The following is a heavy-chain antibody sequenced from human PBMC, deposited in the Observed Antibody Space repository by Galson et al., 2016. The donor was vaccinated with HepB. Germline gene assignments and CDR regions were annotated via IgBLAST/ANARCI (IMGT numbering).Heavy chain of an antibody. J-gene: IGHJ3*01. D-gene: IGHD3-10*01. CDR1: GYSFARYW. CDR2: IYPGSTET. V-gene: IGHV5-51*01. CDR3: ARQRALISPHHPFDL. Sequence: QSGAEVKKPGESLRISCKASGYSFARYWIGWVRQMPGKGLEHLGIIYPGSTETRYSPSFQGQVTISVDRAISTAYLHLSGLQASDTAMYFCARQRALISPHHPFDLWGLGTLVTVSS.